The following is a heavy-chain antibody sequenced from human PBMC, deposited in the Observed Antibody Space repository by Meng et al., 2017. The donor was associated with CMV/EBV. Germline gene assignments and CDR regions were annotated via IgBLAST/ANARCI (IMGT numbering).Heavy chain of an antibody. V-gene: IGHV3-15*01. CDR3: TTELRRFLEWSLLRYYGMDV. Sequence: GGSLRLSCAASGFTFSNAWMSWVRQAPGKGLEWVGRIKSKTDGGTTDYAAPVKGRFTISRDDSKNTLYLQMNSLKTEDTAVYYCTTELRRFLEWSLLRYYGMDVWGQGTTVTVSS. J-gene: IGHJ6*02. D-gene: IGHD3-3*01. CDR2: IKSKTDGGTT. CDR1: GFTFSNAW.